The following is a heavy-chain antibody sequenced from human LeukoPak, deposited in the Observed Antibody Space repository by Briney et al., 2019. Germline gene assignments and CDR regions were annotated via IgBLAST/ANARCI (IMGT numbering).Heavy chain of an antibody. V-gene: IGHV1-8*03. Sequence: ASVKVSXKASGYTFTSYDINWVRQATGQGLEWMGWMSPNSGNTGYAQKFQGRVTITRNTSISTAYMELSSLRSEDTAVYYCARGGYSYGSYYYGSGSYNYWGQGTLVTVSS. J-gene: IGHJ4*02. D-gene: IGHD3-10*01. CDR2: MSPNSGNT. CDR1: GYTFTSYD. CDR3: ARGGYSYGSYYYGSGSYNY.